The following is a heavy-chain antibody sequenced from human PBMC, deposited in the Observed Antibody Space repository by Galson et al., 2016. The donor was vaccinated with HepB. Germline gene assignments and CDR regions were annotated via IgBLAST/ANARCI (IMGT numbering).Heavy chain of an antibody. CDR1: GDSIDTYY. D-gene: IGHD6-13*01. CDR2: IYYTGIT. J-gene: IGHJ3*02. Sequence: SETLSLTCTVSGDSIDTYYRSWIRQPPGKGLEWLGYIYYTGITSYNPSLKSRITISVDTSKDHFSLKLSSVTAANTAVDYCARAYGSPRGWAFDIWGQVTMVTVSS. CDR3: ARAYGSPRGWAFDI. V-gene: IGHV4-59*01.